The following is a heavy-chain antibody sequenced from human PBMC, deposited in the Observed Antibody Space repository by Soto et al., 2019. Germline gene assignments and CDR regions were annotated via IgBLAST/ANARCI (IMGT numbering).Heavy chain of an antibody. Sequence: SETLSLTCTVSGDSISGGASFWSWIRQPPGKGLEWIANAYYSGSSYYNPSLKSRLTISVDTTKNQFSLQMKSMTAADTAVYYCAKLSCTSSTCYFPGWFDPWGQGTLVTVSS. J-gene: IGHJ5*02. CDR2: AYYSGSS. CDR3: AKLSCTSSTCYFPGWFDP. D-gene: IGHD2-2*01. CDR1: GDSISGGASF. V-gene: IGHV4-31*03.